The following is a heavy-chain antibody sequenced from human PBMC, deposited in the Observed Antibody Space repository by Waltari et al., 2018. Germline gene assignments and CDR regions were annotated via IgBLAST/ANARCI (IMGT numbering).Heavy chain of an antibody. D-gene: IGHD2-2*01. V-gene: IGHV3-43*01. CDR3: AKDMGYRALDY. J-gene: IGHJ4*02. CDR2: ISWDGGST. CDR1: GFTFDDYT. Sequence: EVQLVESGGVVVQPGGSLRLSCAASGFTFDDYTMHWVRQAPGKGLGWVSLISWDGGSTYYADSVKGRFTISRDNSKNSLYLQMNSLRTEDTALYYCAKDMGYRALDYWGQGTLVTVSS.